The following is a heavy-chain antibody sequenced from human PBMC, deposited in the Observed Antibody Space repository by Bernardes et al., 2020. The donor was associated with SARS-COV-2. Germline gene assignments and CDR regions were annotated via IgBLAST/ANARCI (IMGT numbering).Heavy chain of an antibody. CDR1: GGSFSGYY. Sequence: TLSLTCAVYGGSFSGYYWSWIRQPPGKGLEWIGEINHSGSTNYNPSLKSRVTISVDTSKNQFSLKLSSVTAADTAVYYCARLSGYSYGYFAMGWFDPWGQGTLVTVSS. CDR3: ARLSGYSYGYFAMGWFDP. CDR2: INHSGST. V-gene: IGHV4-34*01. D-gene: IGHD5-18*01. J-gene: IGHJ5*02.